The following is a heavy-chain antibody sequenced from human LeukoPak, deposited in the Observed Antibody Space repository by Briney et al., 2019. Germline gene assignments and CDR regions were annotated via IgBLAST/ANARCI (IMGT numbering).Heavy chain of an antibody. Sequence: PSETLSLTCAVYGGSFSGYYWSWIRQPPGKGLEWIGEINHSGSTNYNPSLKSRVTISVDMCKNQFSLQLSSVTAADTAVYYCASSSSWYGYYFDYWGQGTLVTVSS. D-gene: IGHD6-13*01. CDR3: ASSSSWYGYYFDY. CDR1: GGSFSGYY. V-gene: IGHV4-34*01. J-gene: IGHJ4*02. CDR2: INHSGST.